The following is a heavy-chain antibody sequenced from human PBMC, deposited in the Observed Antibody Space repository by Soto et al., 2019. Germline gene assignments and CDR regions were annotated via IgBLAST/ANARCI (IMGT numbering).Heavy chain of an antibody. D-gene: IGHD7-27*01. CDR1: GLTFSDAW. V-gene: IGHV3-15*07. J-gene: IGHJ4*02. Sequence: GGSLRLSCAASGLTFSDAWMNWLRQVPGKGLEWVARIRSQTDGGTTDYTAPVNGRFTISRDDSKNTLYLQMNNLKTEDTAIYYCATAPGYWGLAPLDYWGQGTLVTVSS. CDR2: IRSQTDGGTT. CDR3: ATAPGYWGLAPLDY.